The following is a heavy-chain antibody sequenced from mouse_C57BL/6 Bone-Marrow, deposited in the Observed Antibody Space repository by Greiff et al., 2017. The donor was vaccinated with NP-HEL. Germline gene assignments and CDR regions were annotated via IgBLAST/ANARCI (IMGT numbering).Heavy chain of an antibody. CDR3: ARHGTKAMDY. CDR1: GFTFSSYT. D-gene: IGHD1-3*01. Sequence: EVKLVESGGGLVKPGGSLKLSCAASGFTFSSYTMSWVRQTPEKRLEWVATISGGGGNTYYPDSVKGRFTISRDNAKNTLYLQMSSLRSEDTALYYCARHGTKAMDYRGQGTSVTVSS. V-gene: IGHV5-9*01. J-gene: IGHJ4*01. CDR2: ISGGGGNT.